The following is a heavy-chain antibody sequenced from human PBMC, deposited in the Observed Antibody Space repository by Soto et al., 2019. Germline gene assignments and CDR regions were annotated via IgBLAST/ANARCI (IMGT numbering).Heavy chain of an antibody. D-gene: IGHD5-12*01. J-gene: IGHJ6*02. CDR3: AREVDIVASFYYYGMDV. Sequence: LRLSCAAAGVILSDYDMNWVRQAPWKGLEWVSYISSSGSTIDYADSVKGRFTISRDNTKNSLYLQMNSLRAEDTAVYYCAREVDIVASFYYYGMDVWGQGTTVTVSS. V-gene: IGHV3-48*03. CDR2: ISSSGSTI. CDR1: GVILSDYD.